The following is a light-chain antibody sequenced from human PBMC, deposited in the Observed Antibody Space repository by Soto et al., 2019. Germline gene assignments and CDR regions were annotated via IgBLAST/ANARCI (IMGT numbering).Light chain of an antibody. V-gene: IGLV1-40*01. J-gene: IGLJ2*01. Sequence: QSVLTQPPSVSGAPGQRVTISCTGSSSNIGAGYDVHWYPQLPGTAPKLLIYGNSNRPSGVPDRFSGSKSGTSAFLAITGLQAEDEADYYCQSYDSSLSGVVFGGGTKLTVL. CDR2: GNS. CDR1: SSNIGAGYD. CDR3: QSYDSSLSGVV.